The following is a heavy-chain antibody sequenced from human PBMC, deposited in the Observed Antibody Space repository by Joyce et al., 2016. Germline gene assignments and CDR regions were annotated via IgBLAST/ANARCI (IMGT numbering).Heavy chain of an antibody. J-gene: IGHJ3*02. CDR2: ISSYNGNT. D-gene: IGHD3-22*01. CDR3: ARDPRLLITTVMSNDGFDI. CDR1: GYTFTRYG. Sequence: QVQLVQSGGEVKKPGASVKVSCKASGYTFTRYGISWVRQAPGQGLEWMGWISSYNGNTHYAQKVQGRVTMTTDTVTRTAYMELRSLRADDTAVYYCARDPRLLITTVMSNDGFDIWGQGTAVIVSS. V-gene: IGHV1-18*01.